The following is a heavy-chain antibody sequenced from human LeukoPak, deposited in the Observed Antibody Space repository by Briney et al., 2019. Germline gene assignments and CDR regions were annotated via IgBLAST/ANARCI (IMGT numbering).Heavy chain of an antibody. V-gene: IGHV3-9*01. CDR2: ISWNSGSI. CDR1: GFTFDDYA. D-gene: IGHD6-19*01. Sequence: GRSLRLSCAASGFTFDDYAMHWVRHASGKGLEWVSSISWNSGSIGYADSVKGRFTISRDNAKNSLYLQMNSLRAEDTALYYCAKGQWADYWGQGTLVTVSS. J-gene: IGHJ4*02. CDR3: AKGQWADY.